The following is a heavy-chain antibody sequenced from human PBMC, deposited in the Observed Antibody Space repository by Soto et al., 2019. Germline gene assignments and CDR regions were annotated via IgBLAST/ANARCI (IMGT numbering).Heavy chain of an antibody. V-gene: IGHV3-23*01. CDR2: ISGSGGST. CDR1: GFTFSSYA. D-gene: IGHD3-22*01. J-gene: IGHJ4*02. CDR3: AKDYLYYYDSSGYGY. Sequence: GGSLRLSCAASGFTFSSYAMSWVRQAPGKGLEWVSAISGSGGSTYYADSVKGRFTISRDNSKNTLYLQMNSLRAEDTAVYYCAKDYLYYYDSSGYGYWGQGTLVTVSS.